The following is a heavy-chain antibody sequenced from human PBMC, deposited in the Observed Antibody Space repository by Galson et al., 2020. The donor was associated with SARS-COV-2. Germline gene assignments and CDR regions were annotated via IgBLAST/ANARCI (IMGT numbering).Heavy chain of an antibody. CDR1: GYSVSTTNY. CDR3: ARQGVNMIVLVTVPGWYFDL. Sequence: SETLSLTCTVSGYSVSTTNYWGWVRQPPGRGLEWIGSVYPSGTTYYNPSLKSRVTISVDTSKNTFSLRLDSVTAADTALYYCARQGVNMIVLVTVPGWYFDLWGRGTLGTVSS. J-gene: IGHJ2*01. CDR2: VYPSGTT. D-gene: IGHD3-22*01. V-gene: IGHV4-38-2*02.